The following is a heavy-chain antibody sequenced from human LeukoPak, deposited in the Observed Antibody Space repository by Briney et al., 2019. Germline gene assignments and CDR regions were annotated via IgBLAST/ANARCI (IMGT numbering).Heavy chain of an antibody. CDR1: GFTFSSYW. D-gene: IGHD3-10*01. CDR3: ARDLMVRGLFWFDP. J-gene: IGHJ5*02. V-gene: IGHV3-7*01. Sequence: GGSLRLSCAASGFTFSSYWMSWVRQALGKGLEWVANIKQDGSEKYYVDSVKGRFTISRDNAKNSLYLQMNSLRAEDTAVYYCARDLMVRGLFWFDPWGQGTLVTVSS. CDR2: IKQDGSEK.